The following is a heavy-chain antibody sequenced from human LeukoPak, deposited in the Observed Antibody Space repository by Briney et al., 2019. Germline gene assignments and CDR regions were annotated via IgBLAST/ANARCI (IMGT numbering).Heavy chain of an antibody. Sequence: GGSLRLSCAASGFTFSSYGMHWVRQAPGKGLGWVAVISYDGSNKYYADSVKGRFTISRDNSKNTLYLQMNSLRAEDTAVYYCAKDVDYGDTAEYFQHWGQGTLVTVSS. D-gene: IGHD4-17*01. CDR3: AKDVDYGDTAEYFQH. J-gene: IGHJ1*01. V-gene: IGHV3-30*18. CDR2: ISYDGSNK. CDR1: GFTFSSYG.